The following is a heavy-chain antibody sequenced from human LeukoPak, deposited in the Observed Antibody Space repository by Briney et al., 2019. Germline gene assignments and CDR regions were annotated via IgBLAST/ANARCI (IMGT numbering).Heavy chain of an antibody. CDR2: IRNAANGYTT. CDR1: GFTFSGHY. D-gene: IGHD4-17*01. Sequence: GGSLRLSCDASGFTFSGHYMVWVRQAPGKGLEWVGRIRNAANGYTTDYATSVKGRSIISRDDSRNSLYLQMSSLKTEATALYSCVRDRHGDSFDFWGQGTLVTVSS. V-gene: IGHV3-72*01. CDR3: VRDRHGDSFDF. J-gene: IGHJ4*02.